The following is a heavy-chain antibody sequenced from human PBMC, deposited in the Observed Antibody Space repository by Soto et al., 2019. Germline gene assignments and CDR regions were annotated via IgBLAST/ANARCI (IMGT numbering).Heavy chain of an antibody. V-gene: IGHV4-39*01. CDR2: MYSSGST. Sequence: QLQLQESGPGMVKPSETLSLTCTVAGGSIASRSYYWGWIRQPPGKGLEWIGSMYSSGSTYYNPSLKSRVPISVDTSKNQLSLKLSSVTAADTAVYYCGRLWGGDDYGDYAGYWGQGTLVTVSS. CDR3: GRLWGGDDYGDYAGY. CDR1: GGSIASRSYY. J-gene: IGHJ4*02. D-gene: IGHD4-17*01.